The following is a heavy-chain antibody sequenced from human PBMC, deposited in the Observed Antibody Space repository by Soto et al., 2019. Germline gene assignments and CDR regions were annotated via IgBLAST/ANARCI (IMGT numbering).Heavy chain of an antibody. V-gene: IGHV1-69*02. Sequence: QVQLVQSGAEVKKPGSSVKVSCQASGSTFSSYTVSWVRQAPGQGLEWMGRIIPVLGVTNYAPKFKGRVTISAYKYKTTAYMELSSLRSGDTAVYYCARRRYCGADCYSKYYYGMDVWGQGTTVTVSS. D-gene: IGHD2-21*02. CDR2: IIPVLGVT. CDR1: GSTFSSYT. CDR3: ARRRYCGADCYSKYYYGMDV. J-gene: IGHJ6*02.